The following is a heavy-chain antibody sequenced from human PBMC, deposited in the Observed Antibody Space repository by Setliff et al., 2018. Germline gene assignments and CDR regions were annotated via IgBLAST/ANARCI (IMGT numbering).Heavy chain of an antibody. Sequence: VASVKVSCKASGGTFSSYGISWVRQAPGQGLEWMGGTIPMFGTTDYAQKFRGRVTIITDESTSTAFMQLSSLRSEDTAVYYCVREGVDSRSSTDYRYYMDVWGKGTTVTVSS. J-gene: IGHJ6*03. CDR2: TIPMFGTT. D-gene: IGHD3-22*01. V-gene: IGHV1-69*05. CDR1: GGTFSSYG. CDR3: VREGVDSRSSTDYRYYMDV.